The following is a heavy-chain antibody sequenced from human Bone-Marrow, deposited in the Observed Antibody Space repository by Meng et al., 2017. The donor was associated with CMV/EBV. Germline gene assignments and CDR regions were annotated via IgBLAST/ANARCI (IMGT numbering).Heavy chain of an antibody. D-gene: IGHD5-18*01. CDR2: IYHSGST. J-gene: IGHJ4*02. CDR3: ASLRTWIQR. V-gene: IGHV4-38-2*02. Sequence: SETLSLTCTVSGYSISSGYYWGWIRQPPGKGLEWIGSIYHSGSTYYNPSLKSRVTISVDTSKNQFSLKLSSVTAADTAVYYCASLRTWIQRWVQGTLVTVSS. CDR1: GYSISSGYY.